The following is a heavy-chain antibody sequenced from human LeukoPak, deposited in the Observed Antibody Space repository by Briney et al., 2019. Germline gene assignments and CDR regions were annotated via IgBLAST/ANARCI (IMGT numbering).Heavy chain of an antibody. D-gene: IGHD3-10*01. CDR2: IYSGGST. Sequence: GGSLRLSCAASGFTVSSNYMSWDRQAPGKGLEGVSVIYSGGSTYYADSVKGRFTISRDNSKTTLYLQMNSLRAEDTAVYYCARDGPRSSGSYAIWGQGTMVTVSS. V-gene: IGHV3-66*01. CDR3: ARDGPRSSGSYAI. CDR1: GFTVSSNY. J-gene: IGHJ3*02.